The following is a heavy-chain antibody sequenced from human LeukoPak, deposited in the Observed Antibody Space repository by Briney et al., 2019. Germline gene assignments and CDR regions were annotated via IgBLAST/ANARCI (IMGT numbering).Heavy chain of an antibody. CDR1: GGSISSYY. Sequence: SETLSLTCTVSGGSISSYYWSWIRQPPGKGLEWIGYIYYSGSTNYNPSLKSRVTISVDTSKNQFSLKLSSVTAADTAVYYCARSIAAAGPRFDDWGQGTLVTVSS. CDR2: IYYSGST. CDR3: ARSIAAAGPRFDD. D-gene: IGHD6-13*01. J-gene: IGHJ4*02. V-gene: IGHV4-59*01.